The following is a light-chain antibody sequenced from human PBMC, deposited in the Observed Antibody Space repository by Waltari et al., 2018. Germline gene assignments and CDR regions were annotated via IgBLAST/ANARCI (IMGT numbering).Light chain of an antibody. V-gene: IGKV3-11*01. CDR2: DAS. CDR1: QSVRSS. CDR3: QQRSDWPFT. Sequence: EIVLTQSPATLSLSPGERAPPSCRPSQSVRSSLAWYQQKPGQAPRLLIYDASKRATGIPARFSGSGSGTDFTLTIGGLEPEDFAVYYCQQRSDWPFTFGQGTKLEI. J-gene: IGKJ2*01.